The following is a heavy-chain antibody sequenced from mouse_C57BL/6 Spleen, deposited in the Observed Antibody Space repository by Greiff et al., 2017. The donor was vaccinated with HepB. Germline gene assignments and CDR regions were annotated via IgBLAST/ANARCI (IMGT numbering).Heavy chain of an antibody. V-gene: IGHV3-6*01. D-gene: IGHD2-1*01. CDR2: ISYDGSN. CDR1: GYSITSGYY. J-gene: IGHJ1*03. Sequence: EVQVVESGPGLVKPSQSLSLTCSVTGYSITSGYYWNWIRQFPGNKLEWMGYISYDGSNNYNPSLKHRISITRDTSKNQFFLKLNSVTTEDTATYYCARVGDGTWYFDVWGTGTTVTVSS. CDR3: ARVGDGTWYFDV.